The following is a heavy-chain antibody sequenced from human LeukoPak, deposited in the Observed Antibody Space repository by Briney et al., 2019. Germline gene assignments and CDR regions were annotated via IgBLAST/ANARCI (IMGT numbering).Heavy chain of an antibody. V-gene: IGHV4-38-2*02. J-gene: IGHJ5*02. Sequence: PSETLSLTCTVSGYSVKSANYWGWIRQPPGKGLEWIGTIYQSESTSYNPSLQRRATISLDRTKNQFSLNLRSVTAADTAVYYCATTTGGPYNWFDPWGQGTLVTVYS. CDR3: ATTTGGPYNWFDP. CDR1: GYSVKSANY. CDR2: IYQSEST. D-gene: IGHD1-1*01.